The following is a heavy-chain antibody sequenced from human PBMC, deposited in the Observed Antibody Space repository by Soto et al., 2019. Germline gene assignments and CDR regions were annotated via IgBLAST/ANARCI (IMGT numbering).Heavy chain of an antibody. CDR1: GGSISSGDYY. V-gene: IGHV4-30-4*01. CDR3: ARVKVLRFLEWFDY. CDR2: IYYSGST. J-gene: IGHJ4*02. Sequence: SETLSLTCTVSGGSISSGDYYWSWIRQPPGKGLEWIGYIYYSGSTYYNPSLKSRVTISVDTSKNQFSLKLSSVTAADTAVYYCARVKVLRFLEWFDYWGQGTLVTVSS. D-gene: IGHD3-3*01.